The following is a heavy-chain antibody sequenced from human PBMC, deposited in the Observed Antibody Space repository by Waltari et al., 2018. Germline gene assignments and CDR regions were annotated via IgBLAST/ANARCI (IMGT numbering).Heavy chain of an antibody. V-gene: IGHV3-48*04. CDR3: ARDRNYDFWSGHRYDY. D-gene: IGHD3-3*01. CDR1: GFTFSTYI. J-gene: IGHJ4*02. Sequence: EVQLVESGGGLVQPGGSLRLSCAASGFTFSTYIMNWVRQAPGKGLEWVSYIDSSSRTRYYADSVKGRFTIPRDNAKNSLYLQMNSLRAEDTAVYYCARDRNYDFWSGHRYDYWGQGTLVTVSS. CDR2: IDSSSRTR.